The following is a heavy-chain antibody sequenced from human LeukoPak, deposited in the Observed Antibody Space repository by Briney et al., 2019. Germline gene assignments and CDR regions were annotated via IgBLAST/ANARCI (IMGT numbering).Heavy chain of an antibody. J-gene: IGHJ3*02. CDR1: VYTFTGYY. CDR3: ARVDGYCTTTSCQQTNAFDI. V-gene: IGHV1-2*02. CDR2: INPNSGGT. Sequence: ASVKVSCKASVYTFTGYYMHWVRQAPGQGLEWMGWINPNSGGTNYAQKFQARVTMTRDTSISVAYMELSRLRSDDTAVYYCARVDGYCTTTSCQQTNAFDIWGQGTMVTVSS. D-gene: IGHD2-2*03.